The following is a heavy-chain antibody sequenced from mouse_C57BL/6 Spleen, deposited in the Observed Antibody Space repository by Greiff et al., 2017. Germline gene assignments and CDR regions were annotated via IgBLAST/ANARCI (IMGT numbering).Heavy chain of an antibody. CDR2: IDPSDSYT. D-gene: IGHD1-1*01. V-gene: IGHV1-69*01. CDR3: ARNYGSSPWYFDV. CDR1: CYTFTIYF. J-gene: IGHJ1*03. Sequence: SFPLSFNSSCYTFTIYFIHFLNQIPLQFLYFIGEIDPSDSYTNYNQKFNGKSTLTVDKSSSTAYMQLSSLTSEDSAVYYCARNYGSSPWYFDVWGTGTTVTVS.